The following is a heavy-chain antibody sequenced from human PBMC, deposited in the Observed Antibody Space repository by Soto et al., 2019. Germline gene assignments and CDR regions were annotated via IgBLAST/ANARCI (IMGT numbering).Heavy chain of an antibody. CDR1: GGSISSGGYY. J-gene: IGHJ4*02. V-gene: IGHV4-31*03. D-gene: IGHD6-25*01. CDR2: IYYSGST. Sequence: PSETLSLTCTVSGGSISSGGYYWSWIRQHPGKGLEWIGYIYYSGSTYYNPSLKSRVTISVDTSKNQFSLKLSSVTAADTAVYYCARGYPPAARHPGYYFDYWGQGTLVTVSS. CDR3: ARGYPPAARHPGYYFDY.